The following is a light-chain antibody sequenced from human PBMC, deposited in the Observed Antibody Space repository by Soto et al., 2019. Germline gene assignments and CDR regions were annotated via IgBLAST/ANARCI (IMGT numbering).Light chain of an antibody. CDR1: QSISSY. V-gene: IGKV1-39*01. CDR3: QQSYSTPWT. Sequence: DIQMPQSPSSLSASVGDIVTITCRASQSISSYLNWYQQKPGKAPKLLIYAASSLQSGVPSRFSGSGSGTDFTLTISSLQPEDFATYYCQQSYSTPWTFGQGTKGEIK. J-gene: IGKJ1*01. CDR2: AAS.